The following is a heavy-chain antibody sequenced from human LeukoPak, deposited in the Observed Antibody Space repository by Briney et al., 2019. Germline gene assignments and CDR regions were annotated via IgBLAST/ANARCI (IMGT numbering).Heavy chain of an antibody. CDR1: GFNDNTNH. V-gene: IGHV3-66*01. D-gene: IGHD2-8*01. CDR2: MYSGGNR. J-gene: IGHJ3*02. CDR3: VRDIGVFDI. Sequence: GGSLRFSCAAFGFNDNTNHMRWVRRAPGKGPEWVSVMYSGGNRHYADSVKGRFTFSRDTPKNTLFLQMDSLRGEDTAVYYCVRDIGVFDIWGQGTKVTVSS.